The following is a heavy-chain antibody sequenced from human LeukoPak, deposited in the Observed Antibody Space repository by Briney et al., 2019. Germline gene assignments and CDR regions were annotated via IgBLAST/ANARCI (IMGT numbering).Heavy chain of an antibody. J-gene: IGHJ5*02. CDR2: ISTRSEYI. CDR1: GFTFRTYS. V-gene: IGHV3-21*01. Sequence: GGSLRLSCAASGFTFRTYSMNWVRQTPGKGLEWFSSISTRSEYIYYVDSVKGRFTISRDNAKNSLYLQMTSLRAEDTAVYYCARGGLPSAIDWFDPWGQGTLVTVSS. CDR3: ARGGLPSAIDWFDP. D-gene: IGHD2-2*02.